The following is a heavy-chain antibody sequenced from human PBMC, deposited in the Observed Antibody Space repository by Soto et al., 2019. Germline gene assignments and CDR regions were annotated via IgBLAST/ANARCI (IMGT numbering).Heavy chain of an antibody. Sequence: ASVKVSCKASGYTFTSYAMHWVRQAPGQRLEWMGWINAGNGNTKYSQKFQGRVTITRDTSASTAYIELSSLRSEDTTVYYCARGNGYPQYYFDYWGQGTLVTVSS. D-gene: IGHD5-12*01. CDR2: INAGNGNT. CDR1: GYTFTSYA. CDR3: ARGNGYPQYYFDY. V-gene: IGHV1-3*01. J-gene: IGHJ4*02.